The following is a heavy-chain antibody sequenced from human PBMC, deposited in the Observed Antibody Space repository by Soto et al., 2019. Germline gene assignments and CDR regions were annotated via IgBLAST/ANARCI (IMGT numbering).Heavy chain of an antibody. V-gene: IGHV3-21*01. Sequence: GGSLRLSCAASGFTFSSYSMNWVRQAPGKGLEWVSSISSSSSYIYHADSVKGRFTISRDNAKNSLYLQMNSLRAEDTAVYYCASTVTTRLGKFDYWGQGTLVTVSS. J-gene: IGHJ4*02. D-gene: IGHD4-4*01. CDR2: ISSSSSYI. CDR3: ASTVTTRLGKFDY. CDR1: GFTFSSYS.